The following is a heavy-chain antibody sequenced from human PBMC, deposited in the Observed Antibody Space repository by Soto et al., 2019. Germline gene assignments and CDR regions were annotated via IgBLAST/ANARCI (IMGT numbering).Heavy chain of an antibody. CDR2: ISRSGSTI. CDR3: ARDGRIRRPDWYFDL. D-gene: IGHD2-15*01. V-gene: IGHV3-48*03. Sequence: PPGGSLRLSCAAPGLTFSSYEMNWVRQAPGKGLEWVSYISRSGSTIYYADSVKGRVTISRDNAKNSLYLQMNSLRAEDTAVYYCARDGRIRRPDWYFDLWGRGTLVTVSS. CDR1: GLTFSSYE. J-gene: IGHJ2*01.